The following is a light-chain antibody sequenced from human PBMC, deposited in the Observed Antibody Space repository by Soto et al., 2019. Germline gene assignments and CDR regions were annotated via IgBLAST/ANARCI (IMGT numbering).Light chain of an antibody. CDR2: KVS. V-gene: IGKV2-30*01. Sequence: DVVVTQSPLSLPVTLGQPASISCRSTQSIVYSDGKIYLNWFQQRPGQSPRRLIYKVSNRDSGVPDRFSGSGSGTDFTLKISRVEAEDVGVYYCMQGTHWPPITFGQGTRLEIK. CDR3: MQGTHWPPIT. CDR1: QSIVYSDGKIY. J-gene: IGKJ5*01.